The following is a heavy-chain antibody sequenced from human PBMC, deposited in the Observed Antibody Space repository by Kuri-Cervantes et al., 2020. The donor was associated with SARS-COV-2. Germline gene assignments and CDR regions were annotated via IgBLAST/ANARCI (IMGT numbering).Heavy chain of an antibody. CDR1: GYTFTGYY. J-gene: IGHJ2*01. D-gene: IGHD3-3*01. V-gene: IGHV1-2*02. CDR2: INPNSGGT. CDR3: ARGYTIFGVVGYFDL. Sequence: ASVKVSCKASGYTFTGYYMHWLRQAPGQGLEWTRWINPNSGGTNYAQKFQGRVTMTRDTSISTAYMELSRLRSDDTAVYYCARGYTIFGVVGYFDLWGRGTLVTVSS.